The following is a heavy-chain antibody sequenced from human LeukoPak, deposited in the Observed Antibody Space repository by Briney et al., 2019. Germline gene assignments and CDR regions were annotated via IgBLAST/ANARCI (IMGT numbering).Heavy chain of an antibody. J-gene: IGHJ4*02. Sequence: SDTLPLIHTLFDVSISIYYWLWIRQPPGKAPEYIGNSFYSGSTNYYHSLKSRVIIIPDATKNQFSLKLSSMTAADTAVYYCARLYCDNSANYYFDYWGQGTLVTVSS. CDR1: DVSISIYY. V-gene: IGHV4-59*08. CDR3: ARLYCDNSANYYFDY. CDR2: SFYSGST. D-gene: IGHD3-22*01.